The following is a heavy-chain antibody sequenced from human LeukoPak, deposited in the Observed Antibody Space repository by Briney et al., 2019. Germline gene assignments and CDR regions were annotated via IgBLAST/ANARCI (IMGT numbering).Heavy chain of an antibody. V-gene: IGHV3-23*01. Sequence: GGSLRLSCVGSGFTFRSHAMSWVRQAPEKGLEFVSGIYENGGTTYYADSVKGRFSISRDNSKNTLYLQMDSLRAEDTAVYYCARDHYDSSGYYVGYYYGMDVWGQGTTVTVSS. CDR2: IYENGGTT. D-gene: IGHD3-22*01. J-gene: IGHJ6*02. CDR3: ARDHYDSSGYYVGYYYGMDV. CDR1: GFTFRSHA.